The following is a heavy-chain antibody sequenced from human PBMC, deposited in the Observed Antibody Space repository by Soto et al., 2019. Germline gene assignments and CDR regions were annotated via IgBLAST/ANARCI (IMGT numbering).Heavy chain of an antibody. J-gene: IGHJ4*01. CDR1: GGSFSSYY. D-gene: IGHD5-18*01. V-gene: IGHV4-59*01. CDR2: IYHSGST. CDR3: ARERYSYGSSAFDF. Sequence: KASETLSLTCTASGGSFSSYYWAWIRQPPGKGLEWIGYIYHSGSTNYNPSLKSRVTISVDTSKSQFSLRLSSMTAADTAVYYCARERYSYGSSAFDFWGHGILVTVSS.